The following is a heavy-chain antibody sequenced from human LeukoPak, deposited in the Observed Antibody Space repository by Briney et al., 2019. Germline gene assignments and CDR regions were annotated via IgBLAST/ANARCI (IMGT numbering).Heavy chain of an antibody. J-gene: IGHJ5*02. D-gene: IGHD3-22*01. CDR3: ARGRRGDSSGYYRNWFDP. CDR1: GYTFTGYY. Sequence: ASVTVSCKASGYTFTGYYMHWVRQAPGQGLEWMGWINPNSGGTNYAQKFQGRVTMTRDTSISTAYMELSRLRSDDTAVYYCARGRRGDSSGYYRNWFDPWGQGTLVTVSS. V-gene: IGHV1-2*02. CDR2: INPNSGGT.